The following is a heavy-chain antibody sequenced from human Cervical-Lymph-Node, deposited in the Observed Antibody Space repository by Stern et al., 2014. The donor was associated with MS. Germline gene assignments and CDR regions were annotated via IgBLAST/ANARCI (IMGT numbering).Heavy chain of an antibody. J-gene: IGHJ5*02. Sequence: EVQLVESGGGLIQPGGSLRLSCAAYGFTVSSSYMSWVRQAPGKGLEWVATIYSGGDTYYADSLKCRFTITRDNSKNTLILQMSSLRAEDTAVYYCTRDSGFSNDHWGQGTLVTVSS. V-gene: IGHV3-53*01. CDR1: GFTVSSSY. D-gene: IGHD3-10*01. CDR3: TRDSGFSNDH. CDR2: IYSGGDT.